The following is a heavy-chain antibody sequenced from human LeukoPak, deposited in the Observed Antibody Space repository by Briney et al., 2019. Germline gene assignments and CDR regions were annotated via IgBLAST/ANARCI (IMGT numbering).Heavy chain of an antibody. D-gene: IGHD2-21*02. CDR1: GGSISSYY. CDR2: IYPTGST. J-gene: IGHJ6*03. CDR3: ARVGGDCGGDCYHYYSVDV. Sequence: PSETLSLTCSVSGGSISSYYWSWIRQSAGKGLEWIGRIYPTGSTNYNPSLKSRVTISGDKSKNQFSLKLSSVTAADTAVYYCARVGGDCGGDCYHYYSVDVWGKGTTVTVSS. V-gene: IGHV4-4*07.